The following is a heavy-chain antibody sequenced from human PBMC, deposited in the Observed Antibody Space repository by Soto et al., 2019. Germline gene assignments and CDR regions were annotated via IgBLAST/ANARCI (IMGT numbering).Heavy chain of an antibody. CDR1: GGSVSSGSYY. CDR3: AGLGGYDFWSGYSRQTIGVDV. Sequence: SETLSLTCTVSGGSVSSGSYYWSWIRQHPGKGLEWIGYIYYSGSTYYNPSLKSRVTISVDTSKNQFSLKLSSVTAADTAVYYCAGLGGYDFWSGYSRQTIGVDVWGQGTTVTVSS. J-gene: IGHJ6*02. CDR2: IYYSGST. V-gene: IGHV4-31*03. D-gene: IGHD3-3*01.